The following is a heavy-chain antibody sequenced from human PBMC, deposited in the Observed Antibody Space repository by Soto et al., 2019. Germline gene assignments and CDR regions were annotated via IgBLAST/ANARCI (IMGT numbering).Heavy chain of an antibody. D-gene: IGHD2-15*01. CDR2: ISAYNGNT. V-gene: IGHV1-18*01. Sequence: ASVKVSCKASGYTFTSYGISWVRQAPGQGLEWRGWISAYNGNTNYAQKLQGRVTMTTDTSTSTAYMELRSLRSDDTAVYYCAREAGGIVLVIHPDAFDISGQGTIVTVSS. J-gene: IGHJ3*02. CDR1: GYTFTSYG. CDR3: AREAGGIVLVIHPDAFDI.